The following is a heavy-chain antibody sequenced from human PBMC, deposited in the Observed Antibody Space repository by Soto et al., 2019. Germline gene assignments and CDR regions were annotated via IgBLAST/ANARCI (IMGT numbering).Heavy chain of an antibody. CDR3: ARVDSIAVGVPFDL. V-gene: IGHV3-74*01. J-gene: IGHJ4*02. Sequence: EVQLVESGGGVVQPGGSLRLSCAASGFTFSSSWMNWVRQVPGKGLEWISRLYSDGTGTNYADSVKGRFTISRDNAKNTLYLQMNSLRGEDTAVYYCARVDSIAVGVPFDLWCQGVLVTVSS. CDR2: LYSDGTGT. D-gene: IGHD6-19*01. CDR1: GFTFSSSW.